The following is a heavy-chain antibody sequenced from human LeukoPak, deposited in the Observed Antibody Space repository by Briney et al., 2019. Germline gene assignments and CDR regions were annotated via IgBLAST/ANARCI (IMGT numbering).Heavy chain of an antibody. CDR2: TYYRSKWYN. D-gene: IGHD6-6*01. CDR3: ARRSSSSSPNYFDY. J-gene: IGHJ4*02. Sequence: SQTLSLTCAISGDSVSSNSAAWNWIRQSPSRGLEWLGRTYYRSKWYNDYAVSVKSRITINPDTSKNQFSLKLSSVTAADTAVYYCARRSSSSSPNYFDYWGQGTLVTVSS. V-gene: IGHV6-1*01. CDR1: GDSVSSNSAA.